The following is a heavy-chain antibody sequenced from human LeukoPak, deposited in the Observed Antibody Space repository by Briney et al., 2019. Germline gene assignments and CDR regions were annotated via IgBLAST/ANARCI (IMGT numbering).Heavy chain of an antibody. Sequence: GGSLRLSCAASGFTFSSYGMHWVRQAPGKGLEWVAAIWYDGSNKYYADSVKGRFTISRDNSKNTLYLQMNSLRAEDTAVYYCAKDPGRWLHFFDYWGQGTLVTVSS. V-gene: IGHV3-33*06. D-gene: IGHD5-24*01. CDR1: GFTFSSYG. CDR3: AKDPGRWLHFFDY. CDR2: IWYDGSNK. J-gene: IGHJ4*02.